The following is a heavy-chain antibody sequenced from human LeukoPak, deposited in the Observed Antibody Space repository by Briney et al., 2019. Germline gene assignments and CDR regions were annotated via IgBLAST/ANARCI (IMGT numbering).Heavy chain of an antibody. D-gene: IGHD2-15*01. CDR1: GGSFSGYY. V-gene: IGHV4-34*01. CDR3: ARGRYCSSTSCYKRSGYCSGGSCYSWDY. CDR2: INHSGST. J-gene: IGHJ4*02. Sequence: SETLSLTCAVYGGSFSGYYWSWIRQPPGKGLEWIGEINHSGSTNYNPSPKSRVTISVDTSKNQFSLKLSSVTAADTAVYYCARGRYCSSTSCYKRSGYCSGGSCYSWDYWGQGTLVTVSS.